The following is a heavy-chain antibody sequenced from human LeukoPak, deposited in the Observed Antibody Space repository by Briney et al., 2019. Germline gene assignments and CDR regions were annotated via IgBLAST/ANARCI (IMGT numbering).Heavy chain of an antibody. Sequence: GESLKISCKGSGYSFTSYWIGWVRQMPGKGLEWMGIIYPGDSYTRYSPSFQGQVTISAHKSISTAYLQWSSLKASDTAMYYCARHASSSGYHQFAYWGQGTLVTVSS. CDR2: IYPGDSYT. D-gene: IGHD3-22*01. J-gene: IGHJ4*02. CDR1: GYSFTSYW. V-gene: IGHV5-51*01. CDR3: ARHASSSGYHQFAY.